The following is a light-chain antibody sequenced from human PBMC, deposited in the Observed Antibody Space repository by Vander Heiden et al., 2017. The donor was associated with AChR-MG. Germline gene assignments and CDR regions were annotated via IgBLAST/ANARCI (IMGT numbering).Light chain of an antibody. Sequence: EIVLTQCHATRSLSQGERATLSCRASQSVSRYLAWYQQKPGQAPRLLIYDASNRAPGIPARFSGSGSGTDFTLTISSLEPEDFAVYYCQQRSNPYTFGQGTKLEIK. CDR1: QSVSRY. V-gene: IGKV3-11*01. CDR2: DAS. CDR3: QQRSNPYT. J-gene: IGKJ2*01.